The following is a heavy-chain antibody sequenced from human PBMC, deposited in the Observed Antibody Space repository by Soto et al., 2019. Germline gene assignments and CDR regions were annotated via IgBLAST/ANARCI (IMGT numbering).Heavy chain of an antibody. CDR2: INSDGST. CDR1: GFTFGNFW. V-gene: IGHV3-74*01. D-gene: IGHD3-10*01. Sequence: EVQLVESGGGLVQPGGSLRLSCAASGFTFGNFWMRWVRQAPGKGLVWVSRINSDGSTSYADSVKGRLTISRDNAKNTVYLQMNSLRAEDTGVYYCARGLYREYGHDSWGQGALVTVSS. CDR3: ARGLYREYGHDS. J-gene: IGHJ5*01.